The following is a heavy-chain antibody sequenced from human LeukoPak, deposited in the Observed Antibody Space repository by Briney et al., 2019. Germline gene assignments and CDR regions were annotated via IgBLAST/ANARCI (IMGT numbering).Heavy chain of an antibody. D-gene: IGHD7-27*01. CDR3: AREGELTGEGAGPGEDAFDI. Sequence: GGSLRLSCAASGFTFSSYWMSWVRQAPGKGLEWVANIRQDRSEKYYVDSVKGRFTISRDNAKNSLYLQMNSLRAEDTAVYYCAREGELTGEGAGPGEDAFDIWGQGTMVTVSS. J-gene: IGHJ3*02. CDR2: IRQDRSEK. V-gene: IGHV3-7*01. CDR1: GFTFSSYW.